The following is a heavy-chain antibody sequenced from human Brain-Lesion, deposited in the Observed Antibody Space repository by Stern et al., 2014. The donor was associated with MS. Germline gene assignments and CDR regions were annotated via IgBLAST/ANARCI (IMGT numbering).Heavy chain of an antibody. Sequence: QLVQSGGGLVQPGGSLRLSCAGSGFSLSSYWMSLVRQAPGKGPELVATIKQDGSERYYVDSVKVRFTISRDNSKNSVFLQMNSLRVDDTSVYYCARDCGSGSCYQTQYYYGVDVWGQGTTVIVSS. J-gene: IGHJ6*02. D-gene: IGHD2-15*01. V-gene: IGHV3-7*01. CDR2: IKQDGSER. CDR3: ARDCGSGSCYQTQYYYGVDV. CDR1: GFSLSSYW.